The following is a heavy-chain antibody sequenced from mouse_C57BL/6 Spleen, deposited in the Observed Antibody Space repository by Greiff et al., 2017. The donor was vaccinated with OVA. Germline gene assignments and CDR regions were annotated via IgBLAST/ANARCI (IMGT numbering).Heavy chain of an antibody. CDR2: INPSNGGT. CDR1: GYTFTSYW. Sequence: VQLQQPGTELVKPGASVKLSCKASGYTFTSYWMHWVKQRPGQGLEWIGNINPSNGGTNYNEKFKSKATLTVDKSSSTAYMQLSSLTSEDSAVDYCARGRNLPGYAMDYWGQGTSVTVAS. D-gene: IGHD4-1*01. J-gene: IGHJ4*01. CDR3: ARGRNLPGYAMDY. V-gene: IGHV1-53*01.